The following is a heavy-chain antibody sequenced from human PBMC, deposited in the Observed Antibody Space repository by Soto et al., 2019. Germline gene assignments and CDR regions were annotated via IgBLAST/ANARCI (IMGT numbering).Heavy chain of an antibody. CDR2: ISYDGSNK. Sequence: QVQLVESGGGVVQPGRSLRLSCAASGFTFSSYAMHWVRQAPGKGLEWVAVISYDGSNKYYADSVKGRFTISRDNSKNTLYLQMNSLRAEDTAVYYCARFNPGYYGSGSSNYGMDVW. J-gene: IGHJ6*01. CDR3: ARFNPGYYGSGSSNYGMDV. D-gene: IGHD3-10*01. CDR1: GFTFSSYA. V-gene: IGHV3-30-3*01.